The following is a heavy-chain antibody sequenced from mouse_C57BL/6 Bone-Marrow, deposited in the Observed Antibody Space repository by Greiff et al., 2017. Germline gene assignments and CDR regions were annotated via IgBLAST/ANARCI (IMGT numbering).Heavy chain of an antibody. CDR2: ISSGSSTS. CDR1: GFTFSDYG. V-gene: IGHV5-17*01. Sequence: EVKVVESGGGLVKPGGCLKLSCAASGFTFSDYGMHWVRQAPEKGLEWVAYISSGSSTSYYADTVKGRFTISRDNAKNTLFLQMSSLRAEETAMYYCARTRGVAYWGQGTLVTVSA. J-gene: IGHJ3*01. CDR3: ARTRGVAY.